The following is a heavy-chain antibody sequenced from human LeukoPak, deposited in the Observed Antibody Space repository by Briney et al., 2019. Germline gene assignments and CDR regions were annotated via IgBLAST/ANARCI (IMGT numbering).Heavy chain of an antibody. V-gene: IGHV3-23*01. D-gene: IGHD6-19*01. CDR2: ISGSGGST. CDR1: GFTFSSYA. CDR3: AKMNEWLVRHATVGY. Sequence: GGSLRLSCAASGFTFSSYAMSWVRQAPGKGLEWVSAISGSGGSTYYADSVKGRFTISRDNSKNTLYLQMNSLRAEDTAVYYCAKMNEWLVRHATVGYWGQGTLITVSS. J-gene: IGHJ4*02.